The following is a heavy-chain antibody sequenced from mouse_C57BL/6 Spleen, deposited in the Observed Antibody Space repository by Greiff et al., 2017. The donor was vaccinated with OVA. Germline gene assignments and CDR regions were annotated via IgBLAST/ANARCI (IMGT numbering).Heavy chain of an antibody. CDR1: GYTFTSYW. D-gene: IGHD3-2*02. CDR3: ARSGDSSGYVHFDY. J-gene: IGHJ2*01. Sequence: QVQLQQSGAELVRPGTSVKLSCKASGYTFTSYWMHWVKQRPGQGLEWIGVIDPSDSYTNYNQKFKGKATLTVDTSSSTAYMQLSSLTSEDSAVYYCARSGDSSGYVHFDYWGQGTTLTVSS. CDR2: IDPSDSYT. V-gene: IGHV1-59*01.